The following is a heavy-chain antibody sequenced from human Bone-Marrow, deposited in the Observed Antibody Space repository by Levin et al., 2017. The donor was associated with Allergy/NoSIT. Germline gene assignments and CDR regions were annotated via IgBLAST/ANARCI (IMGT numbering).Heavy chain of an antibody. CDR2: INAANGNT. Sequence: ASVKVSCKTSGYTFANFAIHWVRQAPGERLEWMGLINAANGNTKYSEKFQDRVTITRDTSATTVYMELSSLKSEDTAVYYCARSSSWGGFDYWGQGTLVTVSS. CDR3: ARSSSWGGFDY. V-gene: IGHV1-3*01. D-gene: IGHD2-21*01. J-gene: IGHJ4*02. CDR1: GYTFANFA.